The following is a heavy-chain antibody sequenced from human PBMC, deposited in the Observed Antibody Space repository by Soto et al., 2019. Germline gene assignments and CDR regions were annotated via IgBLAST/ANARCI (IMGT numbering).Heavy chain of an antibody. CDR2: INVAKGKT. CDR3: TRDRAREGYFGMDV. V-gene: IGHV1-3*01. Sequence: ASVKVSCKASGYSFSGYGVHWVRRAPRQSFEWMGWINVAKGKTKYSQKFQGRVTVTRDTSASTVYMDLSGLRSEDTAVYYCTRDRAREGYFGMDVWG. D-gene: IGHD5-12*01. CDR1: GYSFSGYG. J-gene: IGHJ6*02.